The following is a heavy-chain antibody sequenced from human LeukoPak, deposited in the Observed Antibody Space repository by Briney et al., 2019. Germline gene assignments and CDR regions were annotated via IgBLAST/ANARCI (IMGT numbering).Heavy chain of an antibody. Sequence: GGSLRLSCAASQFTLSNYWMHWVRQAPGKGLGWVSFINSDATSTAYADSVKGRFTISRDNAKNTLHLQMNSLRVEDTAVYYCARDMNVDTAMDIWGQGTLVTVSS. J-gene: IGHJ3*02. CDR3: ARDMNVDTAMDI. D-gene: IGHD5-18*01. CDR1: QFTLSNYW. V-gene: IGHV3-74*01. CDR2: INSDATST.